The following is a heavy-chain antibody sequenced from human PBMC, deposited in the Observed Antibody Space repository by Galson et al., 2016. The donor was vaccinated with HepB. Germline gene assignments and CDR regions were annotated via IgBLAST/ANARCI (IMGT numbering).Heavy chain of an antibody. V-gene: IGHV3-73*01. D-gene: IGHD3-22*01. CDR2: IRSKPNNYAT. J-gene: IGHJ4*02. CDR1: GFTFSGSA. Sequence: SLRLSCAASGFTFSGSAIHWVRQASGKGLEWVGCIRSKPNNYATAYAASVKGRFTVSRDDSKNTVYLQMNSLKTEDTAVYYCTRRTYYYDRSGYSPFDYWGQGTLVTVSS. CDR3: TRRTYYYDRSGYSPFDY.